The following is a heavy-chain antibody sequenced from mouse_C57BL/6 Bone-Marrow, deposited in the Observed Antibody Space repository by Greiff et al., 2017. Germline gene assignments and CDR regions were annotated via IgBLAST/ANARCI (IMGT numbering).Heavy chain of an antibody. J-gene: IGHJ2*01. CDR3: ARGDGNYPGY. CDR1: GYTFTSYG. CDR2: IYPRSGNT. D-gene: IGHD2-1*01. Sequence: VKLQESGAELARPGASVKLSCKASGYTFTSYGISWVKQRTGQGLEWIGEIYPRSGNTYYNEKFKGKATLTADKSSSTAYMELRSLTSEDSAVYFCARGDGNYPGYWGQGTTLTVSS. V-gene: IGHV1-81*01.